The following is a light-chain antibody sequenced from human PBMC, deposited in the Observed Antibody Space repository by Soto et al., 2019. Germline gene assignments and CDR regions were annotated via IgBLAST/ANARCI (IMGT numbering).Light chain of an antibody. CDR2: RNN. V-gene: IGLV1-47*01. CDR1: SSDIGSNY. CDR3: ATWRDSQSGVV. Sequence: QLVLTQPPSVSGTPGQRVSISCSGSSSDIGSNYVYWYQQRPGTAPKVLIYRNNQRPSGVPDRFSGSKSGTSASLAISGLRSEDEADYHCATWRDSQSGVVFGGGTKLTVL. J-gene: IGLJ3*02.